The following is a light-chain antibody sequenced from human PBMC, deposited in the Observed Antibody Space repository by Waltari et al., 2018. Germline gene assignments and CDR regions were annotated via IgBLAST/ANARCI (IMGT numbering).Light chain of an antibody. CDR1: SPNIGAGHD. CDR2: CDT. J-gene: IGLJ1*01. CDR3: QSYDSSLSASV. V-gene: IGLV1-40*01. Sequence: QSVLTQPPSVSGAPGQRVTISCTGSSPNIGAGHDVHWYQQLPGTAPKLLTHCDTNRPSGVPDRSSGSKSGTSASLAISGLQAEDEADYYCQSYDSSLSASVFGTGTKVTVL.